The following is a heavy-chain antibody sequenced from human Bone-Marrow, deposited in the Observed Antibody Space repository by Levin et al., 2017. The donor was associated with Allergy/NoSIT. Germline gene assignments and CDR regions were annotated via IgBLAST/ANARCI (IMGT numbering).Heavy chain of an antibody. CDR3: AHISPLVHSVHYYGPWFDY. V-gene: IGHV2-5*01. Sequence: SGPTLVKPTQTLTLTCTFSGFSLSTSGVGVGWIRQPPGKALEWLALIYWNDDKRYSPSLKSRLTITKDTSKNQVVLTMTNMDPVDTATYYCAHISPLVHSVHYYGPWFDYWGQGTLVTVSS. CDR1: GFSLSTSGVG. J-gene: IGHJ4*02. D-gene: IGHD3-10*01. CDR2: IYWNDDK.